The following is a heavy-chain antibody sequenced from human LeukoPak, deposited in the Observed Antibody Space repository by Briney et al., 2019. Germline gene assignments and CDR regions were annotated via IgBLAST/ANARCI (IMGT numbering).Heavy chain of an antibody. J-gene: IGHJ3*02. D-gene: IGHD3-3*01. CDR2: IYSGGST. Sequence: PGGSLRLSCAASGFTVNRTYMNWVRQAPGKGLEWVSVIYSGGSTYSADSVKGRFTISRDNPKNTVYLQMNSLRAEDTAVYYCAKEDFGGGAFDIWGQGTMVTVSS. CDR3: AKEDFGGGAFDI. CDR1: GFTVNRTY. V-gene: IGHV3-66*01.